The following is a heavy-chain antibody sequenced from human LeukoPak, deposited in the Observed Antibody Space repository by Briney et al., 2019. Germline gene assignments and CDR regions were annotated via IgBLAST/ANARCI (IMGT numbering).Heavy chain of an antibody. CDR2: INHSGST. CDR3: ARDHYDILTGYWDYYYYGMDV. J-gene: IGHJ6*02. Sequence: PSETLSLTCAVYDGSFSGYYWRWIRQPPGKGLEWIGEINHSGSTNYNPSLKSRVTISVDTSKNQFSLKLSSVTAADTAVYYCARDHYDILTGYWDYYYYGMDVWGQGTTVTVSS. D-gene: IGHD3-9*01. CDR1: DGSFSGYY. V-gene: IGHV4-34*01.